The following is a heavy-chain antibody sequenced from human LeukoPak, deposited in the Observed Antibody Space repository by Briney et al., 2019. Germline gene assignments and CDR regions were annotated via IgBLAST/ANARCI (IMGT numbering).Heavy chain of an antibody. D-gene: IGHD3-10*01. Sequence: ASAKVSCKTSGYTFTAYYSHWVRQAPGQGPEWMGWINPDSGGTNYAQRFQGRVTMTRDTSISTAFMELSSLRSDDTAVYYCARNYYTSGSPLYYYYYMDVWGKGTTVTVSS. J-gene: IGHJ6*03. CDR2: INPDSGGT. CDR3: ARNYYTSGSPLYYYYYMDV. CDR1: GYTFTAYY. V-gene: IGHV1-2*02.